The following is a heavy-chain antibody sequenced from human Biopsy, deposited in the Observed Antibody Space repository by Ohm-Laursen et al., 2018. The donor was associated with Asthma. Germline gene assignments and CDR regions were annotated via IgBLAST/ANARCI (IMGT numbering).Heavy chain of an antibody. J-gene: IGHJ4*01. CDR3: AEDRVAGRSYYFDY. CDR1: GFNFHNYG. D-gene: IGHD6-13*01. Sequence: SLRLSCAASGFNFHNYGMNWVRRAPGKGLEWVAQILFDGRKINYPDSVKGRFTISIDNSKNRVYLQMNSLRPEDTAVYYCAEDRVAGRSYYFDYWGHGSLVSVSS. CDR2: ILFDGRKI. V-gene: IGHV3-30*18.